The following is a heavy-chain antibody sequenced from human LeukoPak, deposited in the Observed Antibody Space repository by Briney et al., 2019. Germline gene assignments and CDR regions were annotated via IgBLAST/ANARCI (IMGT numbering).Heavy chain of an antibody. CDR3: GRGVENHFDS. D-gene: IGHD3-16*01. CDR1: GFTFSADH. J-gene: IGHJ4*02. Sequence: GGSLRLSCAASGFTFSADHMSWIRQAPGKGLEWVSYINGGGSAIYQADSVKGRFTISRHNANNTLVLQMNSLRVEDTSVYYRGRGVENHFDSWGRGTLVSVSS. CDR2: INGGGSAI. V-gene: IGHV3-11*04.